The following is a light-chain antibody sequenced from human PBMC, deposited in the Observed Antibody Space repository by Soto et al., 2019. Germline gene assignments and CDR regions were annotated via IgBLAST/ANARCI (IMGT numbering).Light chain of an antibody. CDR1: SSNIGSGT. CDR2: SDN. V-gene: IGLV1-44*01. Sequence: QSALTQPPSASGAPGQRVIISCSGSSSNIGSGTVNWYQQFPGTAPRLLMHSDNQRPSGVPARFSASKSGTSASLAISGLQSDDEADYHCAVWDDSLSAVVFGGGTKLTVL. J-gene: IGLJ2*01. CDR3: AVWDDSLSAVV.